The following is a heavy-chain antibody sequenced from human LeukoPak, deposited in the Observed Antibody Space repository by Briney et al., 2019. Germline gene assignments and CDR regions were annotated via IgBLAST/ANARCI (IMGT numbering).Heavy chain of an antibody. V-gene: IGHV3-23*01. Sequence: GGSLRLSCAASGFTFSSYAMSWVRQAPGKGLEWVSGISGSGGTTYYVDSVKGRFTISRDNSKNTLYLQMNSLRAEDTAVYYCARGTPSSSGWLYYGMDVWGQGTTVTVSS. CDR1: GFTFSSYA. J-gene: IGHJ6*02. CDR2: ISGSGGTT. D-gene: IGHD6-19*01. CDR3: ARGTPSSSGWLYYGMDV.